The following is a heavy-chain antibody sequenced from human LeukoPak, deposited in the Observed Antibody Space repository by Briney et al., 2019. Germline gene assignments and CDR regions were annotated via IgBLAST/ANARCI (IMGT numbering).Heavy chain of an antibody. CDR2: ISSDGNTK. CDR3: ARRRIVGSTDDAFDI. D-gene: IGHD1-26*01. J-gene: IGHJ3*02. CDR1: GFTFSSYA. V-gene: IGHV3-30-3*01. Sequence: GGSLRLSCAASGFTFSSYAMHWVRQAPGKGLEWAAVISSDGNTKYYADSAKGRFTISRDNSNNTLYLQMNSLRADDTAIYYCARRRIVGSTDDAFDIWGQGTMVTLSS.